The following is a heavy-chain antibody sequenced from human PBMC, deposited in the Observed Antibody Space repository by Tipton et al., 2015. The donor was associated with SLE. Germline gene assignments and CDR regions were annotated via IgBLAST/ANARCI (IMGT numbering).Heavy chain of an antibody. CDR3: ATDRLEGAVMIY. D-gene: IGHD2-2*01. V-gene: IGHV3-74*01. Sequence: SLRLSCAAPGLSIRGYWMHWVRQAPGKGLVWVSCMNSDGSSTSYADSVKGRFTISRDNAKNTLYLQMNSLRVDDTAVYYCATDRLEGAVMIYWGQGTLVTVSS. CDR1: GLSIRGYW. CDR2: MNSDGSST. J-gene: IGHJ4*02.